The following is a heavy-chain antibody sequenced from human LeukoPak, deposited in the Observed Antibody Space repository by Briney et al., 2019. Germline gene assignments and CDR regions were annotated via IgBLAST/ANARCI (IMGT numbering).Heavy chain of an antibody. V-gene: IGHV3-30*02. D-gene: IGHD3-10*01. CDR2: IWYDETNK. CDR3: AKDYYGSGSHFDY. J-gene: IGHJ4*02. CDR1: GFTFSDYG. Sequence: GGSLSLSCVASGFTFSDYGMQWVRQAPGKGLEWVAFIWYDETNKYYGESVKGRFTISRDNSKNTLYLQMNSLRAEDTAVYYCAKDYYGSGSHFDYWGQGTLVTVSS.